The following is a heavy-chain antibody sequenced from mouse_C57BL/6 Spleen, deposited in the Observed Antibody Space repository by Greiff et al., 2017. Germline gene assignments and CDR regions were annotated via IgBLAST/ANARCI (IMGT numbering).Heavy chain of an antibody. CDR2: IRSKSNNYAT. Sequence: VQLKESGGGLVQPKGSLKLSCAASGFSFNTYAMNWVRQAPGKGLEWVARIRSKSNNYATYYADSVKDRFTISRDDSESMLYLQMNNLKTEDTAMYYCVRHGFTTVVATDWYFDVWGTGTTVTVSS. D-gene: IGHD1-1*01. J-gene: IGHJ1*03. CDR3: VRHGFTTVVATDWYFDV. CDR1: GFSFNTYA. V-gene: IGHV10-1*01.